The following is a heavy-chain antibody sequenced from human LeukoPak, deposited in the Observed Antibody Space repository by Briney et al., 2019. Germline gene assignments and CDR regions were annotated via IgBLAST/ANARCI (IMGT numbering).Heavy chain of an antibody. D-gene: IGHD3-22*01. CDR3: ASQYYYDSSGYYVWFDP. J-gene: IGHJ5*02. V-gene: IGHV1-69*13. CDR1: GGTFSSYA. CDR2: IIPIFGTA. Sequence: SVKVSCKASGGTFSSYAISWVRQAPGQGLEWMGGIIPIFGTANYAQKFQGRVTITADESTNTAYMELSSLRSEDTAVYYCASQYYYDSSGYYVWFDPWGQGTLVTVSS.